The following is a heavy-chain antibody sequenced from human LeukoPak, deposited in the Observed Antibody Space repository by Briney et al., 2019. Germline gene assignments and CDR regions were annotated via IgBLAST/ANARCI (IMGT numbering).Heavy chain of an antibody. CDR2: IIGGAGST. CDR1: GFSFSSHG. J-gene: IGHJ6*04. Sequence: GGSLRLSCAASGFSFSSHGMSWVRQAPGKGLEWVSGIIGGAGSTYYADSVRGRFTISRDNAKNSLYLQMNSLRAEDTAVYYCAELGITMIGGVWGKGTTVTISS. CDR3: AELGITMIGGV. D-gene: IGHD3-10*02. V-gene: IGHV3-23*01.